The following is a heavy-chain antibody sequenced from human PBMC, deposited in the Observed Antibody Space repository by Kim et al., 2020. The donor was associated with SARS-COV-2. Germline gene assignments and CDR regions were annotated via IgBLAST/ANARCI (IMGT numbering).Heavy chain of an antibody. V-gene: IGHV3-7*01. CDR1: GFTVINYW. Sequence: GGSLRLSCAASGFTVINYWMTWVRQAPGKGLEWVASLRHGENAPFYVDSVKGRFSISRDNAQNSVFLQMSSLRAEDTAVYYCARSLLEIESVRIGVYFPLSGQGTLVSVS. CDR3: ARSLLEIESVRIGVYFPL. CDR2: LRHGENAP. J-gene: IGHJ1*01. D-gene: IGHD3-3*01.